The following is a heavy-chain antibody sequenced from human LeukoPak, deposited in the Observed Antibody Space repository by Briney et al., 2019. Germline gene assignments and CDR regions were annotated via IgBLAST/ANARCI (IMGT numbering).Heavy chain of an antibody. Sequence: GGSLRLSCAASGFTFSSYEMNWVRQAPGKGLEWVSYISSSGSTRTYADSVKGRFTISRDNAKNSLYLEMNSLRAEDTAVYYCAREIVSAVAGNFDFWGQGTLVTVSS. CDR2: ISSSGSTR. CDR3: AREIVSAVAGNFDF. J-gene: IGHJ4*02. D-gene: IGHD6-19*01. V-gene: IGHV3-48*03. CDR1: GFTFSSYE.